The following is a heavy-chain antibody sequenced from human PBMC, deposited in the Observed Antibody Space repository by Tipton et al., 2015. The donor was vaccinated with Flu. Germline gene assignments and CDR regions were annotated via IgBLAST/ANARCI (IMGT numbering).Heavy chain of an antibody. Sequence: GLVKPSQTLSLTCAISGVSVSSNTAAWNWIRQSPSGGLEWLGRTYYRSNWYNDYAVSVKGRITINPDTAKNQFSLQLNSVTPEDTAVYYCTRVAGRGGSSSYYYGMDVWGQGTPVTVSS. D-gene: IGHD3-16*01. CDR3: TRVAGRGGSSSYYYGMDV. CDR1: GVSVSSNTAA. J-gene: IGHJ6*02. V-gene: IGHV6-1*01. CDR2: TYYRSNWYN.